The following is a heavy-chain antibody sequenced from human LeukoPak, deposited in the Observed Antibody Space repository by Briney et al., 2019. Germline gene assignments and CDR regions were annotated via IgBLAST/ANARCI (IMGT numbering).Heavy chain of an antibody. CDR3: ATNDGYNYYFDY. CDR1: GSTFSSYS. V-gene: IGHV3-48*04. D-gene: IGHD5-24*01. Sequence: GGSLRLSCAASGSTFSSYSMNWVRQAPGKGLEWVSYISSSSSTIYYADSVKGRFTISRDNAKNSLYLQMNSLRAENTAVYYCATNDGYNYYFDYWGQGTLVTVSS. J-gene: IGHJ4*02. CDR2: ISSSSSTI.